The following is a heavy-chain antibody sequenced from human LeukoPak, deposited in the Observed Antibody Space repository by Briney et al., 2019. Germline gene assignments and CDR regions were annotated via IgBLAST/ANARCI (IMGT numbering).Heavy chain of an antibody. CDR1: GFTFSSYA. D-gene: IGHD3-3*01. CDR2: ISGSGGSA. J-gene: IGHJ3*02. CDR3: AKALPLRYDFWSGYYISAFDI. Sequence: PGGSLRLSCAASGFTFSSYAMSWVRQAPGKGLEWVSAISGSGGSAYYADSVKGRFTISRDNAKNSLYLQMNSLRAEDMALYYCAKALPLRYDFWSGYYISAFDIWGQGTMVTVSS. V-gene: IGHV3-23*01.